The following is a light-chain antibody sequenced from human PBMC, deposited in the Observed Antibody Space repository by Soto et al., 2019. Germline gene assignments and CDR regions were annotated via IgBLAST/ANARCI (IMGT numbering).Light chain of an antibody. Sequence: DIQMTQSPSTLSASVGDRVTITCRASQSISSWLAWYQQKPGKAPKLLIYDASSLESGVPSRFSGSGSGTEFTLTISSLHPDDVATYYYQQYNSYSWTFGQGTKVEIK. V-gene: IGKV1-5*01. J-gene: IGKJ1*01. CDR1: QSISSW. CDR3: QQYNSYSWT. CDR2: DAS.